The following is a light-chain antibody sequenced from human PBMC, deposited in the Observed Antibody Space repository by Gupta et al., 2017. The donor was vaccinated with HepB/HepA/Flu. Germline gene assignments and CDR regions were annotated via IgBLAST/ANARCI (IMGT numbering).Light chain of an antibody. V-gene: IGLV3-25*02. CDR2: KDS. CDR1: ALPKQY. J-gene: IGLJ2*01. CDR3: QSADSSGTYVV. Sequence: SYELTQPPSVSVSPGQTARITCSGDALPKQYAYWYQQKPGQAPVLVLYKDSRRPSGIPERFSGSSSGTTVTFTISGVQAEEEADYYCQSADSSGTYVVFGGGTKLTVL.